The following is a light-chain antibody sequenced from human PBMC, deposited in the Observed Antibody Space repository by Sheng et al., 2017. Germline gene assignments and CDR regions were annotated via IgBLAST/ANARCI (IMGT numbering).Light chain of an antibody. V-gene: IGKV1-39*01. CDR1: QSINRS. CDR2: AAS. J-gene: IGKJ4*01. Sequence: MTQSPSSLSASVGDRVTISCRASQSINRSLNWYQQKPGKAPNLLIYAASSLQSGVPSRFIGSGSGTDFTLAISSLQPEDFATYYCQQSYTIPLTFGGGTKVEI. CDR3: QQSYTIPLT.